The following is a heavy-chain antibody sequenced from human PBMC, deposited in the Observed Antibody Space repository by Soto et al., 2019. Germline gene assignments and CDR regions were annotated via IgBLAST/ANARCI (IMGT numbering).Heavy chain of an antibody. CDR3: ARAYCRGGSCWAWSNWFDP. D-gene: IGHD2-15*01. Sequence: QTLSLTCAISGDSVSSNSAAWNWIRQSPSRGLEWLGRTYYRSKWYNDYAVSVKSRITINPDTSKNQFSLQLNSVTPEDTAVYYCARAYCRGGSCWAWSNWFDPWGQGTLVTVSS. V-gene: IGHV6-1*01. CDR2: TYYRSKWYN. J-gene: IGHJ5*02. CDR1: GDSVSSNSAA.